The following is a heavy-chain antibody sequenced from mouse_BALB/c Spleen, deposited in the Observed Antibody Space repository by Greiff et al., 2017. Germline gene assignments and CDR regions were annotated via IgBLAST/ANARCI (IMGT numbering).Heavy chain of an antibody. CDR3: ARVQYGYPFAY. Sequence: EVKLVESGGGLVQPGGSRKLSCAASGFTFSSFGMHWVRQAPEKGLEWVAYISSGSSTIYYADTVKGRFTISRDNPKNTLFLQMTSLRSEDTAMYYCARVQYGYPFAYWGQGTLVTVSA. J-gene: IGHJ3*01. D-gene: IGHD2-2*01. V-gene: IGHV5-17*02. CDR1: GFTFSSFG. CDR2: ISSGSSTI.